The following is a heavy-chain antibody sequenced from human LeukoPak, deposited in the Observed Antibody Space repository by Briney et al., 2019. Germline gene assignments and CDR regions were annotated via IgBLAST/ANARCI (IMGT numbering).Heavy chain of an antibody. CDR1: GFTFSSYW. D-gene: IGHD5-24*01. Sequence: GGSLRLSCAASGFTFSSYWMHWVRQVPGKGLLYVSRINGDGSTTAYADSVKGRFTISRDNAKNTLYLQMNSLRAEDTAVYYCARGGGSKGINWFDPWGQGTLVTVSS. CDR3: ARGGGSKGINWFDP. V-gene: IGHV3-74*01. J-gene: IGHJ5*02. CDR2: INGDGSTT.